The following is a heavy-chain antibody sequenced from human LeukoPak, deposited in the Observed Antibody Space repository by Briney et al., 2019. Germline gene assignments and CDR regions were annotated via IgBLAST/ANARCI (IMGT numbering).Heavy chain of an antibody. CDR3: ARDSSSPPPQRFDP. Sequence: GGSLRLSCAASGFTFSSYSMNWVRQAPGKGLEWVSSISSSSSYIYYADSVKGRFTISRDNAKNSLYLQMNSLRAEDTAVYYCARDSSSPPPQRFDPWGQGTLVTVSS. D-gene: IGHD6-13*01. CDR1: GFTFSSYS. J-gene: IGHJ5*02. V-gene: IGHV3-21*01. CDR2: ISSSSSYI.